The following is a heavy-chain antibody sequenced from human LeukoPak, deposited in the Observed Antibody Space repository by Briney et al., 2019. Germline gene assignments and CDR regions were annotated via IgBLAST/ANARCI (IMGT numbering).Heavy chain of an antibody. D-gene: IGHD3-22*01. V-gene: IGHV4-39*01. CDR3: ARHRDFHDSSGYLPAFDV. CDR1: GDFISTSSDY. J-gene: IGHJ3*01. CDR2: IYYTGST. Sequence: KPSETLSLTCIVSGDFISTSSDYWGRIRQPPGKGLEWIGSIYYTGSTHYKPSLRGRVTISVDTTNNQFSLRLSSVTAADTAMYYCARHRDFHDSSGYLPAFDVWGQGRLINVSS.